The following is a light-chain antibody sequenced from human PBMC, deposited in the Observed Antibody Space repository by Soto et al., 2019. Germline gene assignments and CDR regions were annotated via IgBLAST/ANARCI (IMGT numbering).Light chain of an antibody. CDR1: QSISSY. J-gene: IGKJ5*01. Sequence: DIQMTQSPSSLSASVGDRVAITCRASQSISSYLNWYQQKPGKAPKLLIYAASSLQSGVPSRFSGSGSGTDFTLTISSLQPEDFATYYCQQLNSYPGITFGQGTRLE. CDR3: QQLNSYPGIT. V-gene: IGKV1-39*01. CDR2: AAS.